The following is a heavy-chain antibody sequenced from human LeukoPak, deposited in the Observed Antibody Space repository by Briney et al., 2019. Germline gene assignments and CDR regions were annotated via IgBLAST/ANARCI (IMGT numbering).Heavy chain of an antibody. Sequence: SETLSLTCTVSGGSISSSSYYWGWIRQPPGKGLEWIGSIYYSGSTYYNPSLKSRVTISVDTSKNQFSLKLSSVTAADTAVYYCARHVEWELKDAFDIWGQGTMVTVSS. CDR1: GGSISSSSYY. CDR2: IYYSGST. V-gene: IGHV4-39*01. D-gene: IGHD1-26*01. CDR3: ARHVEWELKDAFDI. J-gene: IGHJ3*02.